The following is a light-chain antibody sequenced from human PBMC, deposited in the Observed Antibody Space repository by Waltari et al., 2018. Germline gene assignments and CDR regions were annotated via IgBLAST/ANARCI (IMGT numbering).Light chain of an antibody. Sequence: ELVLTPSPATLSLSPGQRATLPCRASHSVSWYLAWYQQRPGQAPRLLIYDASNRATGLPARFSGSGSETDFTLTISSLEPEDSAVYYCQQRRNWPLTFGGGTKVEIK. CDR1: HSVSWY. V-gene: IGKV3-11*01. J-gene: IGKJ4*01. CDR2: DAS. CDR3: QQRRNWPLT.